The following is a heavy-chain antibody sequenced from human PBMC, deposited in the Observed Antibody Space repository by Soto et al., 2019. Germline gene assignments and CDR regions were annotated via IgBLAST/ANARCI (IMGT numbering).Heavy chain of an antibody. Sequence: EVQLVESGGGLVQSGGSLRLSCATSGFTFSDEWMHWVRQVQGKGLVWVSRINKDGSYKNYADFVEGRFTISRDDAKSELYLHMDRLRAEDTAVYYCARGGLEPFDYLGQGALVTVSS. D-gene: IGHD1-1*01. CDR3: ARGGLEPFDY. V-gene: IGHV3-74*01. J-gene: IGHJ4*02. CDR1: GFTFSDEW. CDR2: INKDGSYK.